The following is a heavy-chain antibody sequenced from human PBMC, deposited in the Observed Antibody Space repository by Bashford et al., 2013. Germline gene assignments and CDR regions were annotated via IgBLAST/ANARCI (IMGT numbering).Heavy chain of an antibody. J-gene: IGHJ5*02. V-gene: IGHV4-59*08. D-gene: IGHD3-22*01. CDR1: GGSISSYY. Sequence: ETLSLTCTVSGGSISSYYWSWIRQPPGKGLEWIGYIYYSGSTNYNPSLKSRVTMSVDTSRNKFSLKLSSVTAADTAVYYCARYVRGSTGYYRRGWIDPWGQGTLVTVSS. CDR2: IYYSGST. CDR3: ARYVRGSTGYYRRGWIDP.